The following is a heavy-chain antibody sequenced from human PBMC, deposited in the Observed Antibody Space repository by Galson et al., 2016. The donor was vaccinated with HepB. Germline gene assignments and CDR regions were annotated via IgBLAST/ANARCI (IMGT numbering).Heavy chain of an antibody. V-gene: IGHV3-30*14. J-gene: IGHJ4*02. Sequence: SLRLSCATSGFTFSDFALHWVRQAPGKGLEWVAVIASNGHNLYYADSVDDRFTVSRDNFENTMHLQMNNLRPEDTALYYCARADGYSDIFGNLDCWGQGALVTVSS. CDR3: ARADGYSDIFGNLDC. CDR1: GFTFSDFA. CDR2: IASNGHNL. D-gene: IGHD2-21*02.